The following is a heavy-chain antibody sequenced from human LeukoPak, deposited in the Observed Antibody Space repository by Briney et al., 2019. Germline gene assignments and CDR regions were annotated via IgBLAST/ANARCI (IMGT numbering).Heavy chain of an antibody. D-gene: IGHD2-15*01. CDR2: IYPGDPDT. V-gene: IGHV5-51*01. Sequence: GESLKISCKGSGYSFTSYWIGWVRQMPGKGLEWMGIIYPGDPDTRYSPSFQGQVTISADKSISTAYLQWSSLKASDTAMYYCARRVDCSGGSCLYYFDYWGQGTLVTVSS. J-gene: IGHJ4*02. CDR1: GYSFTSYW. CDR3: ARRVDCSGGSCLYYFDY.